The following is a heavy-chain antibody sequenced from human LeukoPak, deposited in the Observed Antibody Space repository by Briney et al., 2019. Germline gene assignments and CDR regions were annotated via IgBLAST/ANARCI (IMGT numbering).Heavy chain of an antibody. D-gene: IGHD5-24*01. Sequence: SETLSLTCTVSGGSISSYYWSWIRQPPGKGLEWIGYIYYSGGTNYNPSLKSRLTISVDTSKNQFSLKLSSASAADTAVYYCATVVGDGYSDYWGQGTLVTVSS. CDR1: GGSISSYY. CDR2: IYYSGGT. CDR3: ATVVGDGYSDY. V-gene: IGHV4-59*01. J-gene: IGHJ4*02.